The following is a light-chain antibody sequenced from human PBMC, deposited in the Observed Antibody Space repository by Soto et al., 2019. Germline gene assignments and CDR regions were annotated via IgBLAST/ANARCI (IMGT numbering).Light chain of an antibody. J-gene: IGLJ2*01. CDR3: QTWGTDVV. CDR1: SGHNTYA. V-gene: IGLV4-69*01. Sequence: QSVLTQSPSASASLGASVKLACTLISGHNTYAIAWHQQQPEKGPRYLMKVNSDGSHIKGDGTPDRFSGSRSGAEWYLIISSLQSEDEADYYCQTWGTDVVFGGGTKLTVL. CDR2: VNSDGSH.